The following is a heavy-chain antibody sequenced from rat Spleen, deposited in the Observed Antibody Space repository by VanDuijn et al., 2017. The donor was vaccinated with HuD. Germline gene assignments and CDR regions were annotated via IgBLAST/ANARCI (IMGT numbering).Heavy chain of an antibody. D-gene: IGHD1-2*01. CDR3: ARHGYSSYIYYFDY. CDR2: ILYDGSST. Sequence: EVQLVESGGGLVQPGRSLKLSCAASGFTFSDYAMAWVRQAPKKGLEWVATILYDGSSTYYRDSVKGRFTISRDNAKSTLYLQMDSLRSEDTATYYCARHGYSSYIYYFDYWGQGVMVTVSS. V-gene: IGHV5-17*01. J-gene: IGHJ2*01. CDR1: GFTFSDYA.